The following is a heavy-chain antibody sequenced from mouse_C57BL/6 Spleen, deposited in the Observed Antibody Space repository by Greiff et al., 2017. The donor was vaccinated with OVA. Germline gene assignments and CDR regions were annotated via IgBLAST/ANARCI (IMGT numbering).Heavy chain of an antibody. J-gene: IGHJ4*01. D-gene: IGHD3-3*01. CDR2: IDPSDSET. CDR3: ARRDSRRAMDY. Sequence: QVQLQQPGAELVRPGSSVKLSCKASGYTFTSYWMHWVKQRPIQGLEWIGNIDPSDSETHYNQKFKDKATLTVDKSSSTAYMQLSSLTSEDSAVYYCARRDSRRAMDYWGQGTSVTVSS. CDR1: GYTFTSYW. V-gene: IGHV1-52*01.